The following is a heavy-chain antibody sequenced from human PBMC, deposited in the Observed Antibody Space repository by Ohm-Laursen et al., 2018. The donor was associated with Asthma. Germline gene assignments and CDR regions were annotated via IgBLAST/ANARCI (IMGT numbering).Heavy chain of an antibody. CDR3: ARDGPSGSYRYYYYGMDV. CDR1: GFTFSSYG. Sequence: SLRLSCAASGFTFSSYGMHWVRQAPGKGLEWVAVISYDGSNKYYADSVKGRFTISRDNSKNTLYLQMNSLRAEDTAVYYCARDGPSGSYRYYYYGMDVWGQGTTVTVSS. CDR2: ISYDGSNK. D-gene: IGHD1-26*01. V-gene: IGHV3-30*03. J-gene: IGHJ6*02.